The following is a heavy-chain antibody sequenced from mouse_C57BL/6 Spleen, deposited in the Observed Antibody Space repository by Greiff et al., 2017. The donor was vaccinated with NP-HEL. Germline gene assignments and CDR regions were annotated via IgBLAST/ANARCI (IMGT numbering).Heavy chain of an antibody. J-gene: IGHJ4*01. CDR2: ISNLAYSI. V-gene: IGHV5-15*01. Sequence: EVHLVESGGGLVQPGGSLKLSCAASGFTFSDYGMAWVRQAPRKGPEWVAFISNLAYSIYYADTVTGRVTISRENAKNTLYLEMSSLRSEDTAMYFCAGSFYGYDALYYAMDYWGQGTSVTVSS. D-gene: IGHD2-9*01. CDR3: AGSFYGYDALYYAMDY. CDR1: GFTFSDYG.